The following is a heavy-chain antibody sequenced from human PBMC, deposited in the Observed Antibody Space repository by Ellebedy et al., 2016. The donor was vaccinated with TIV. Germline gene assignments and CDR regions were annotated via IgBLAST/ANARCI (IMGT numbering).Heavy chain of an antibody. CDR1: GFIFDDYG. CDR2: INWNGGST. CDR3: ARDRLLWFGESHDAFDI. V-gene: IGHV3-20*04. D-gene: IGHD3-10*01. Sequence: PGGSLRLSCAASGFIFDDYGMSWVRQAPGKGLQWVSGINWNGGSTGYADSVKGRFTISRDNAKNSLYLQMNSLRADDTAVYYCARDRLLWFGESHDAFDIWGQGTMVTVSS. J-gene: IGHJ3*02.